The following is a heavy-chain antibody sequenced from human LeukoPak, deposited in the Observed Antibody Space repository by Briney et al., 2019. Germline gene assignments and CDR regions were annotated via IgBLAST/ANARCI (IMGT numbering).Heavy chain of an antibody. CDR2: IYYSGST. CDR3: ARGGYYGSGNDFRFDP. J-gene: IGHJ5*02. D-gene: IGHD3-10*01. V-gene: IGHV4-4*02. CDR1: GGSINNRDW. Sequence: SETLSLTCVVLGGSINNRDWWSWVRRPPGKGLEWIGYIYYSGSTNYKPSLKSRVTISVDTSKNQFSLKLSSVTAADTAVYYCARGGYYGSGNDFRFDPWGQGTLVTVSS.